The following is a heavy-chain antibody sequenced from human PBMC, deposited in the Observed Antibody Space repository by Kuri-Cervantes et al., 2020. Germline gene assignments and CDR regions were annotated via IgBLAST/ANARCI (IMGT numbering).Heavy chain of an antibody. D-gene: IGHD3-10*01. CDR1: GGSFSGYY. J-gene: IGHJ5*02. CDR3: AGGRGYYGSGIWFDP. V-gene: IGHV4-34*01. Sequence: GSLRLSCAVYGGSFSGYYWSWIRQPPGKGLEWIGEINHSGSTNYNPSLKSRVTISVDTSKNQFSLKLSSVTAADTAVYYCAGGRGYYGSGIWFDPWGQGTLVTVSS. CDR2: INHSGST.